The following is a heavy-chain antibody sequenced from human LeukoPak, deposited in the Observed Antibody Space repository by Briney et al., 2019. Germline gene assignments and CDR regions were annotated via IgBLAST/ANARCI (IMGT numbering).Heavy chain of an antibody. D-gene: IGHD6-13*01. CDR3: ASLTSYSSSWYKDFDY. V-gene: IGHV1-2*02. CDR2: INPNSGGT. Sequence: ASVKVSCKASGYTFTGYYMHWVRQAPGQGLEWMGWINPNSGGTNYAQKFQGRVTMTRDTPISTAYMELSRLRSDDTAVYYCASLTSYSSSWYKDFDYWGQGTLVTVSS. J-gene: IGHJ4*02. CDR1: GYTFTGYY.